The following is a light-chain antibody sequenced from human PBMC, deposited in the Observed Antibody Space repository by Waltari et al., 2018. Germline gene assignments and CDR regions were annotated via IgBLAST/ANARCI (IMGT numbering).Light chain of an antibody. CDR1: SSDVGNYKR. V-gene: IGLV2-23*02. J-gene: IGLJ2*01. Sequence: QSALTQPASVSGSPGQSITIPCTGTSSDVGNYKRVSWYQQPPGKAPQLLIYAVSKRPSVVSDRFSGSKSGDMASLTISGLQPEDEAEYFCSSYAGSSKGVFGGGTKVTVL. CDR3: SSYAGSSKGV. CDR2: AVS.